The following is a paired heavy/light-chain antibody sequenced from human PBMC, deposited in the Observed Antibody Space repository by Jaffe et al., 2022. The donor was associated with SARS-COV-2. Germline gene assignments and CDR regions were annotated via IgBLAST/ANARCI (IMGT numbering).Light chain of an antibody. CDR3: GTWDSSLSAEV. Sequence: QSVLTQPPSVSAAPGQKVTISCSGSSSNIGNNYVSWYQQLPGTAPKLLIYDNNKRPSGIPDRFSGSKSGTSATLGITGLQTGDEADYYCGTWDSSLSAEVFGGGTKLTVL. CDR2: DNN. V-gene: IGLV1-51*01. CDR1: SSNIGNNY. J-gene: IGLJ2*01.
Heavy chain of an antibody. D-gene: IGHD5-18*01. V-gene: IGHV4-59*01. J-gene: IGHJ6*02. CDR2: IYYSGST. CDR3: ARDRVYSYGPDYYYYGMDV. Sequence: QVQLQESGPGLVKPSETLSLTCTVSGGSISSYYWSWIRQPPGKGLEWIGYIYYSGSTNYNPSLKSRVTISVDTSKNQFSLKLSSVTAADTAVYYCARDRVYSYGPDYYYYGMDVWGQGTTVTVSS. CDR1: GGSISSYY.